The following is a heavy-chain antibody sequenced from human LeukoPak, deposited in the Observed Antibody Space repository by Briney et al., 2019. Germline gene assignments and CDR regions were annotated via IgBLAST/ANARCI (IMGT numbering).Heavy chain of an antibody. CDR1: GYTFTGYY. J-gene: IGHJ6*02. CDR2: INPNSGGT. V-gene: IGHV1-2*02. Sequence: ASVKVSCKASGYTFTGYYMHWVRQAPGQGLEWMGWINPNSGGTNYAQKFQGRVTMTRDTSISTTYMELSRLRSDDTAVCYYARTYYYGSGTLYYYYGIDVWGQGTTVPVSS. D-gene: IGHD3-10*01. CDR3: ARTYYYGSGTLYYYYGIDV.